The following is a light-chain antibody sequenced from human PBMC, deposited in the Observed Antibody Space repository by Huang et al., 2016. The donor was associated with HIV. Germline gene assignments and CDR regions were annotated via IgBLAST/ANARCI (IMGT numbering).Light chain of an antibody. V-gene: IGKV3D-15*01. Sequence: EIVMTQSPATLSVSPGETVALSCRASQSLSGNLAWYQHKPGQTPRLLIYATSIRAAGVPGRFMGRGSGSEFTLTISRLLSEDSAVYYCQHYNDLPRTFGQGTKLEIK. CDR2: ATS. J-gene: IGKJ2*01. CDR1: QSLSGN. CDR3: QHYNDLPRT.